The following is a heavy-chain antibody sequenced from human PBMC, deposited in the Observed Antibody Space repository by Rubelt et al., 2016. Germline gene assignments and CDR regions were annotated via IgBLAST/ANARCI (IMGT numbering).Heavy chain of an antibody. V-gene: IGHV3-23*01. CDR2: LIGSGGST. CDR1: GSTFSSYA. J-gene: IGHJ4*02. Sequence: EVQLLESGGGLVQPGGSLRLSCRASGSTFSSYAMHWVRHAPGKGLEWVSNLIGSGGSTNPADSVKGRFTICKSKSKKRLYWEINRLGVEDKVVYYCAKETEMIVLSPSLVYWGQGTLVTVSS. CDR3: AKETEMIVLSPSLVY. D-gene: IGHD2/OR15-2a*01.